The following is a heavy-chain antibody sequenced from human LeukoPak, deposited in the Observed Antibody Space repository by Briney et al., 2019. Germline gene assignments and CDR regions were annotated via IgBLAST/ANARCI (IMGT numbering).Heavy chain of an antibody. J-gene: IGHJ6*04. V-gene: IGHV1-18*04. CDR1: GYTFTSYG. D-gene: IGHD2-21*02. Sequence: GASVKVSCKASGYTFTSYGISWVRQAPGQGLEWMGWISAYNGNTNYAQKLQGRVTMTTDTSTSTAYMELRSLRSDDTAVYYCARGTTYCGGDCYPDYYYGMDVWGKGTTVTVSS. CDR3: ARGTTYCGGDCYPDYYYGMDV. CDR2: ISAYNGNT.